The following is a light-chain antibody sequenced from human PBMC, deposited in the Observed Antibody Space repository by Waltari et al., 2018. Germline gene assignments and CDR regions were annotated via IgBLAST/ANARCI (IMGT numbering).Light chain of an antibody. V-gene: IGKV3-20*01. CDR1: QSVSSSY. J-gene: IGKJ4*01. Sequence: EIVLTQSPGTLSLSPGERATLSCRASQSVSSSYLAGYQQKPGQAPRLLIYDASSRATGIPDRFSCSGSWTDFTLTINRLEPEDFAVYYCQQYHSSPPTFGGGTKVEIK. CDR3: QQYHSSPPT. CDR2: DAS.